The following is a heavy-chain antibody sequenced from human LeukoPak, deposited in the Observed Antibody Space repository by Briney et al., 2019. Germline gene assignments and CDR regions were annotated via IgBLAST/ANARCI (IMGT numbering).Heavy chain of an antibody. V-gene: IGHV3-48*03. CDR1: GFTFSSYE. Sequence: YPGGSLRLSCAASGFTFSSYEMNWVRQAPGKGLEWVSYISSSGSTIYYADSAKGRFTISRDNAKNSLYLQMNSLRAEDTAVYYCARGQWLYDYWGQGTLVTVSS. J-gene: IGHJ4*02. D-gene: IGHD6-19*01. CDR2: ISSSGSTI. CDR3: ARGQWLYDY.